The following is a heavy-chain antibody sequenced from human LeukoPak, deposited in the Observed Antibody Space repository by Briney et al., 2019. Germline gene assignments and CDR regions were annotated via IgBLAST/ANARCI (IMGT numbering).Heavy chain of an antibody. CDR2: TRYDESKT. CDR3: AKARYSGSPALDF. CDR1: GFTFSSNG. D-gene: IGHD1-26*01. Sequence: GGSLRLSCAASGFTFSSNGMHWVRQTPGKGLGWVAFTRYDESKTFYGDSVRGRFTISRDNSKNTLYLQMNSLTTDDSAVYYCAKARYSGSPALDFWGKGTLVTVSS. V-gene: IGHV3-30*02. J-gene: IGHJ4*02.